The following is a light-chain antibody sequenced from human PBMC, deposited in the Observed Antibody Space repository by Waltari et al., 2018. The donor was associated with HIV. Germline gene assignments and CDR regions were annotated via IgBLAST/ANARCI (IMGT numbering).Light chain of an antibody. V-gene: IGKV3-15*01. Sequence: EIVMTQSPATLSVSPGDRATLSCRASQNVISNLAWYQHKPGQPPRLLIYGASTRAPGIPARFSGSGSGTEFTLTITSLQSEDFAVYYCQQYNNWRGTFGPGTKVDFK. J-gene: IGKJ3*01. CDR1: QNVISN. CDR3: QQYNNWRGT. CDR2: GAS.